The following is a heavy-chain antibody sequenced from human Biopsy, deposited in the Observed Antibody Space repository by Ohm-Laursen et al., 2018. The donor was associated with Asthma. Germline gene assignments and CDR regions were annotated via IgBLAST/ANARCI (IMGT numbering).Heavy chain of an antibody. CDR1: GGSMTPTSHY. CDR3: ARRITIFGVVQKNHGMDA. CDR2: ISYGGKT. Sequence: SETLSLTCMVSGGSMTPTSHYWDWIRQAPGKGLEWIGYISYGGKTSYNPSLKNRVTISRDTSKNQFSLRLTSVTAADTAVYFCARRITIFGVVQKNHGMDAWGQGTTVIVSS. D-gene: IGHD3-3*01. V-gene: IGHV4-39*01. J-gene: IGHJ6*02.